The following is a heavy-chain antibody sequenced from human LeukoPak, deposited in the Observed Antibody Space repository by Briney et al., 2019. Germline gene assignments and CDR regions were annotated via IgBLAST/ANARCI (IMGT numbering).Heavy chain of an antibody. V-gene: IGHV3-9*01. CDR2: ISWNSGSI. CDR3: AKAPVTSCRGAYCYPFDS. CDR1: GFNFDDYA. Sequence: GGSLRLSCAASGFNFDDYAMHWVRQAPGQGLEWVSGISWNSGSIGYADSVRGRFTISRDNAKNTLYLQMNSLRAEDAAVYFCAKAPVTSCRGAYCYPFDSWGQGTLVTVSS. J-gene: IGHJ4*02. D-gene: IGHD2-21*01.